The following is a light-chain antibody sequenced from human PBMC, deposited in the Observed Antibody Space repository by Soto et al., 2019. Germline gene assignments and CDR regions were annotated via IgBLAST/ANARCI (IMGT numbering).Light chain of an antibody. V-gene: IGKV1-39*01. CDR3: QQSYSTLFT. CDR1: QSISSY. CDR2: AAS. J-gene: IGKJ3*01. Sequence: DIQMTQSPSSLSASVGDRVTITCRASQSISSYLNWYQQKPGKAPKLLIYAASSLQSGVPSRFSGSGSGPDFTLTISCLQPEDFATYYCQQSYSTLFTCGPGTKVDIK.